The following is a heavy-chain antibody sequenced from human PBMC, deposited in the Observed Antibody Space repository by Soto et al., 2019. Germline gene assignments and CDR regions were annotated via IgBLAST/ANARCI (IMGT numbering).Heavy chain of an antibody. CDR1: GFTFSSYW. V-gene: IGHV3-7*04. CDR2: IKQDGSEK. Sequence: PGGSLRLSCAASGFTFSSYWMSWVRQAPGKGLEWVANIKQDGSEKYYVDSVRGRFTISRDNAKSSLYLQLNSLRAEDTAVYYCARDHLGYCSSDTCNWSESFDYWGPGTLVTVS. J-gene: IGHJ4*02. D-gene: IGHD2-2*01. CDR3: ARDHLGYCSSDTCNWSESFDY.